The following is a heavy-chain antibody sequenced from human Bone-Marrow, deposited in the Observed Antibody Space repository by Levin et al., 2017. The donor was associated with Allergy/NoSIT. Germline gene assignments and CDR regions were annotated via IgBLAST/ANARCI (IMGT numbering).Heavy chain of an antibody. CDR2: ISSSSSTI. CDR3: ARDDLRGGYYYYGMDV. Sequence: PGGSLRLSCAASGFTFSSYSMNWVRQAPGKGLEWVSYISSSSSTIYYADSVKGRFTISRDNAKNSLYLQMNSLRAEDTAVYYCARDDLRGGYYYYGMDVWGQGTTVTVSS. CDR1: GFTFSSYS. J-gene: IGHJ6*02. V-gene: IGHV3-48*01.